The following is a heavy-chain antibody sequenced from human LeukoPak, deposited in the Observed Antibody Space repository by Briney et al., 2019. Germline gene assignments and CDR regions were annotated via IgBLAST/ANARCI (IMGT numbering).Heavy chain of an antibody. D-gene: IGHD3-22*01. J-gene: IGHJ4*02. V-gene: IGHV5-51*01. CDR2: IYPSDSDT. CDR1: GYSFINYW. Sequence: GESLKISCKGSGYSFINYWIGWVRQMPGKGLEWMGIIYPSDSDTRYSPSFQGQVTISADKSITTAYLQWSSLKASDTAMYYCARQNHYYDSSGYSSAFDYWGQGTLVTVSS. CDR3: ARQNHYYDSSGYSSAFDY.